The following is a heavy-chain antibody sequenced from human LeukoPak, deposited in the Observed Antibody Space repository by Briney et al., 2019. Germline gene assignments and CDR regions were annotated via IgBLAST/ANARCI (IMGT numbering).Heavy chain of an antibody. V-gene: IGHV3-13*01. CDR2: FHTDGGT. CDR3: ARGSGPGVTTIDS. Sequence: GGSLRLSCAASGFAFSSYDMHWVRQAPGKGLEWVSAFHTDGGTYYLDSVKGRFTISREDAKNSLSLQMNTLRAGDTAVYYCARGSGPGVTTIDSWGQGTLVIVSS. CDR1: GFAFSSYD. J-gene: IGHJ4*02. D-gene: IGHD4-17*01.